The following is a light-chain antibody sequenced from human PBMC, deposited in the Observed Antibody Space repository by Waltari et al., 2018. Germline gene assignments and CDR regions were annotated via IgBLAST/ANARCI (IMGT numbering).Light chain of an antibody. CDR3: GSYTSSTTFV. J-gene: IGLJ1*01. Sequence: QSALTQPASVSGSPGQSITISCIGSSGDVGGYNSVSWYQQHPDKAPKLLIYEVTDRPSGVSSRFSGSKSSSTAFLTISGLQAEDEADYYCGSYTSSTTFVFGGGTRVTVL. V-gene: IGLV2-14*01. CDR1: SGDVGGYNS. CDR2: EVT.